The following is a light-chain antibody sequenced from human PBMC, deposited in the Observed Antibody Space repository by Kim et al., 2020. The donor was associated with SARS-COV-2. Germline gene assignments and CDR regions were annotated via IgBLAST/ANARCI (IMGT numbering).Light chain of an antibody. CDR3: QQYNTWPYT. V-gene: IGKV3-15*01. J-gene: IGKJ2*01. Sequence: SLSPGESGTLSCRASQSVRTTLAWYQQSPGQAPRLLFHGSSTRATDLPARFRGSGSGTEFTLTISSLQSEDFAVYYCQQYNTWPYTFGQGTKVEIK. CDR1: QSVRTT. CDR2: GSS.